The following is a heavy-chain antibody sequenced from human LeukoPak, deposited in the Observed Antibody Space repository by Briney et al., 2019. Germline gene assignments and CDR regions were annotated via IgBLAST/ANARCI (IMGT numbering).Heavy chain of an antibody. J-gene: IGHJ4*02. Sequence: PSETLSLTSGVSAYSISRGYYWAWLRQPPRKGLEWIGTIYHIGSTYYNPSLESRVTISVDTSKNEFSLNLSSVTAADTAVYFCARAGWIITSGIDYWGQGALVTVSS. CDR2: IYHIGST. CDR1: AYSISRGYY. D-gene: IGHD3-10*01. CDR3: ARAGWIITSGIDY. V-gene: IGHV4-38-2*01.